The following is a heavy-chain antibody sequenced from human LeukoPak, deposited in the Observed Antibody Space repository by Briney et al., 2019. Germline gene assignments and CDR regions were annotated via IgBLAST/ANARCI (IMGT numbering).Heavy chain of an antibody. D-gene: IGHD6-19*01. CDR3: ARAPPEESWLVYFDS. Sequence: SETLSLTCAVYGGSFSGYYWSWIRQPPGKGLEWIGEINHSGSTNYNPSLKSRVTISVDTSKNQLSLKLSSVTPADTAIYYCARAPPEESWLVYFDSWGQGTLVTVSS. V-gene: IGHV4-34*01. CDR1: GGSFSGYY. CDR2: INHSGST. J-gene: IGHJ4*02.